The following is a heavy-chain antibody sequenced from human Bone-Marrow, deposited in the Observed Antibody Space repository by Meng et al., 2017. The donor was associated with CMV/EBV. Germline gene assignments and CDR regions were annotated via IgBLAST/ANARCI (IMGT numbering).Heavy chain of an antibody. CDR1: GFTFSSYS. J-gene: IGHJ6*02. V-gene: IGHV3-21*01. Sequence: LSLTCAASGFTFSSYSMNWVRQAPGKGLEWVSSISSSSSYIYYADSVKGRFTISRDNAKNSLYLQMNSLRAEDTAVYYCGGGSRHYYYYGMDVWGQGTTVTVSS. CDR2: ISSSSSYI. D-gene: IGHD3-16*01. CDR3: GGGSRHYYYYGMDV.